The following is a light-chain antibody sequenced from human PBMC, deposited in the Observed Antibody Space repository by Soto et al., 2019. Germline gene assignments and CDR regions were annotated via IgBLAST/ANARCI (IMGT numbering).Light chain of an antibody. CDR3: QQYTCLWT. V-gene: IGKV1-5*03. J-gene: IGKJ1*01. CDR2: QAS. CDR1: RTLQRW. Sequence: IHMTQSPYTLSXSVGDRVTITCLASRTLQRWLACDQQKQGXVPKLXIYQASSLQNGVTARFIGSGYGKEFNITISSLQPDDVATYECQQYTCLWTFGPGTKVDIK.